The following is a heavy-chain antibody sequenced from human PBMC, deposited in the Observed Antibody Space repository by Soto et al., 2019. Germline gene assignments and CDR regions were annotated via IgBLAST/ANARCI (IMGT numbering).Heavy chain of an antibody. CDR3: ERDVVRPGGMDV. Sequence: ETLSLTCAVYGGAFSGYYWSWIRQPPGKGLEWIGEINHSGSTNYNPSLKSRVTISVDTSKNQFSLKLSSVTAADTAVYYCERDVVRPGGMDVWGQGTTVTVS. CDR2: INHSGST. CDR1: GGAFSGYY. J-gene: IGHJ6*02. V-gene: IGHV4-34*01.